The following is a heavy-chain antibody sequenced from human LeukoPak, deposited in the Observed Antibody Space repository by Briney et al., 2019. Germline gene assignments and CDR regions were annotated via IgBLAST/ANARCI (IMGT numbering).Heavy chain of an antibody. V-gene: IGHV1-3*01. CDR2: INAGNGNT. CDR3: ARDPGYGYPNFDY. CDR1: GYTFTSYA. D-gene: IGHD5-18*01. Sequence: ASVEVPCKASGYTFTSYAMHWVRQAPGQRREWMGWINAGNGNTKYSQKFQGRVTITRDTSASTAYMELSSLRSEDTAVYYCARDPGYGYPNFDYWGQGTLVTVSS. J-gene: IGHJ4*02.